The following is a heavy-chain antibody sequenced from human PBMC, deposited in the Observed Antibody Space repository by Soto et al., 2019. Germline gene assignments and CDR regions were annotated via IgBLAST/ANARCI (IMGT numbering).Heavy chain of an antibody. V-gene: IGHV4-59*01. Sequence: PSETLSLTCTVSGGSISSYYWSWIRQPPGKGLEWIGYIYYSGSTNYNPSLKSRVTISVDTSKNQFSLKLSSVTAADTAVYYCARDPGGDAFDIWGKGRMVTVS. CDR2: IYYSGST. CDR1: GGSISSYY. J-gene: IGHJ3*02. D-gene: IGHD1-26*01. CDR3: ARDPGGDAFDI.